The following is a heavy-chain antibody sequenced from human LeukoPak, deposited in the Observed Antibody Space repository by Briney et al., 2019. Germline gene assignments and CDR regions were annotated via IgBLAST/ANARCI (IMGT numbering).Heavy chain of an antibody. CDR3: AGDVAVAGAHQH. Sequence: ASVKVFCKASGYTFTGYYMHWVRQAPGQGLEWMGRINPNSGGTNYAQKFQGRVTMTRDTSISTAYMELSRLRSDDTAVYYCAGDVAVAGAHQHWGQGTLVTVSS. CDR1: GYTFTGYY. D-gene: IGHD6-19*01. CDR2: INPNSGGT. V-gene: IGHV1-2*06. J-gene: IGHJ1*01.